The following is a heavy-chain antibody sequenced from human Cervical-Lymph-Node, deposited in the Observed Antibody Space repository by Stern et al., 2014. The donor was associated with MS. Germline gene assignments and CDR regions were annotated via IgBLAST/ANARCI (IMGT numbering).Heavy chain of an antibody. J-gene: IGHJ4*02. D-gene: IGHD4-11*01. CDR3: ALRRSYYVF. Sequence: QVQLMQSGSEVKKPGSSVKVSCKSSGDTFSNYALSWVRQAPGQGLEWVGGLIPFFGATRYGQKFQGRVTITPEESTGTAFMELSNLTSDDTAVYYCALRRSYYVFWGQGTLISVSS. CDR1: GDTFSNYA. CDR2: LIPFFGAT. V-gene: IGHV1-69*01.